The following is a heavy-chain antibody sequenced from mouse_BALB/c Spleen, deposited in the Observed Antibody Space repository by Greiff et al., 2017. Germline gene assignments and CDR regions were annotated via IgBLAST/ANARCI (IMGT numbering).Heavy chain of an antibody. J-gene: IGHJ2*01. CDR2: IAPANGNT. CDR3: TNLIATWGYFDY. Sequence: EVQLQQSGAELVKPGASLRLSCTASGFSFEDSYIPWVKQRPEQGQEWIGRIAPANGNTKYDPKFQGKATIPADPSSNPAYLHLSSLTYEDTAVYCCTNLIATWGYFDYWGQGTTLTVSA. CDR1: GFSFEDSY. D-gene: IGHD5-1*01. V-gene: IGHV14-3*02.